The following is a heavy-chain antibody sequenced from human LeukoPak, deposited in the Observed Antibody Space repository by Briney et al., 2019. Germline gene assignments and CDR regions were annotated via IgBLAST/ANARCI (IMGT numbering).Heavy chain of an antibody. CDR2: IYYSGST. J-gene: IGHJ4*02. Sequence: SETLSLTCNVSGVPISHFYWSWIRQSPGKGLDWIGYIYYSGSTEYNPSLRSRVTISVDTSKNQFSLKLTSVTAADTAVYYCARIMSVIDYGDYFFEYWGQGTLVTVSS. D-gene: IGHD4-17*01. CDR3: ARIMSVIDYGDYFFEY. CDR1: GVPISHFY. V-gene: IGHV4-59*01.